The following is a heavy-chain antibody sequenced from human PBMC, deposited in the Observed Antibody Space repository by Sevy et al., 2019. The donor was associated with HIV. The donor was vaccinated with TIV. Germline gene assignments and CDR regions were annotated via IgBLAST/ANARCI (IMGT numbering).Heavy chain of an antibody. V-gene: IGHV4-59*01. J-gene: IGHJ3*02. CDR2: IYYSGST. Sequence: SETLSLTCSVSGGSISGNFWTWIRQPPGKGLEWIGYIYYSGSTNSNPSLKSRVSISLDTSKNQFSLRLNSVTAADTAVYYCASGSGSYHDAFHIWGQGTMVTVSS. CDR1: GGSISGNF. CDR3: ASGSGSYHDAFHI. D-gene: IGHD1-26*01.